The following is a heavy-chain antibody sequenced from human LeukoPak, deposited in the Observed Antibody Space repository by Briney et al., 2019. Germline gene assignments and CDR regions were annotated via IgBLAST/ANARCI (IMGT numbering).Heavy chain of an antibody. CDR2: ISAYNGNT. D-gene: IGHD1-1*01. Sequence: ASVKVSCKASGYTFTSYGISWVRQAPGQGLEWMGWISAYNGNTNYAQKLQGRVTITTDTSTSTAYMELRSLRSDDTAVYYCARDLWTSGGGDAFDIWGQGTMVTVSS. CDR3: ARDLWTSGGGDAFDI. J-gene: IGHJ3*02. V-gene: IGHV1-18*01. CDR1: GYTFTSYG.